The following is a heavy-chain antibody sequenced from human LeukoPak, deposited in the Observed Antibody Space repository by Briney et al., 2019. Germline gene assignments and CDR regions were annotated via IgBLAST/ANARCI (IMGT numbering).Heavy chain of an antibody. CDR3: ARASKTPTYYDFWSGSQYYYYYYMDV. CDR1: GGSISSGGYY. D-gene: IGHD3-3*01. CDR2: IYYSGST. Sequence: SRTLSLTCTVSGGSISSGGYYWSWIRQHPGKGLEWIGYIYYSGSTYYNPSLKSRVTISVDTSKNQFSLKLSSVTAADTAVYYCARASKTPTYYDFWSGSQYYYYYYMDVWGKGTTVTVSS. J-gene: IGHJ6*03. V-gene: IGHV4-31*03.